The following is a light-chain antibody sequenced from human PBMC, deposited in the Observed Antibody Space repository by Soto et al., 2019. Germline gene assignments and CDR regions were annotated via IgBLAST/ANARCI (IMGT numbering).Light chain of an antibody. CDR1: SSNIGSGSD. V-gene: IGLV1-40*01. CDR2: EIS. J-gene: IGLJ3*02. Sequence: QSVLTQPPSVSGAPGQRVTISCTGTSSNIGSGSDVHWYQHLPGAAPKLLIYEISNRPSGVPDRFSGSKSGTSASLAITGLQPEDEADYYCQSYDTGLSAWVFGGGTKVTVL. CDR3: QSYDTGLSAWV.